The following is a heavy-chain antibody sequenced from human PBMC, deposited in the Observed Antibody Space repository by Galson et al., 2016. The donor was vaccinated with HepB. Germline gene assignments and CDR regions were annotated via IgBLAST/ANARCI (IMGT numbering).Heavy chain of an antibody. CDR1: GGSFSSYF. CDR2: IIPIFG. J-gene: IGHJ6*02. V-gene: IGHV1-69*13. D-gene: IGHD2-21*01. Sequence: SVKVSCKASGGSFSSYFIKWVRQAPGQGLEWMGGIIPIFGGRVTITAGESTGTGSMELSSLRSADTAVYWCARIVGISAYIDYYNMDVWGQGTTVTVSS. CDR3: ARIVGISAYIDYYNMDV.